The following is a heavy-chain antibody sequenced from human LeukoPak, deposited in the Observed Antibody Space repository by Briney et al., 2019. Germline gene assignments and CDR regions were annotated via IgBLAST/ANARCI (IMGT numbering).Heavy chain of an antibody. D-gene: IGHD4/OR15-4a*01. Sequence: GGSLRLSCAASGFTFDDYTMHWVRQAPGRGLEWVSLISWVGGSTYYADSVKGRFTISRDNSKNSLYLQMNSLRTEDTALYYCAKALKTPYYMDVWGKGTAVTVSS. CDR2: ISWVGGST. CDR3: AKALKTPYYMDV. J-gene: IGHJ6*03. CDR1: GFTFDDYT. V-gene: IGHV3-43*01.